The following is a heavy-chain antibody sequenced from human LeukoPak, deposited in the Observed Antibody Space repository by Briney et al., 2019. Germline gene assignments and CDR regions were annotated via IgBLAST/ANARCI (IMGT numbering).Heavy chain of an antibody. V-gene: IGHV3-21*01. D-gene: IGHD6-13*01. CDR2: ISSTSSYI. CDR3: ARRAQVAAAPIWFDR. CDR1: GFTFSSYS. Sequence: GRTLRLSCAASGFTFSSYSMNWVRQAPGKGLEWVSSISSTSSYIYYTASLKGRFPISRDNPKNSMYLQMHSLRAEDTAVYYCARRAQVAAAPIWFDRWGQGTLVIVSS. J-gene: IGHJ5*02.